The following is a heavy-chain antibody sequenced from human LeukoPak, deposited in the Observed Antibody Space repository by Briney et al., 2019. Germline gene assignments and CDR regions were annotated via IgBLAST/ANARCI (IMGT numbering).Heavy chain of an antibody. D-gene: IGHD5-24*01. J-gene: IGHJ4*02. Sequence: GRSLTLSCATSGFTFTNYGMHWVRRAPGRGLEWVAVIWYDGSNTYYTDSAKGRFTISRDNSKNTLYLQMNSLRVEDTVVYYCTREPVEMATLFSFDYWGQGTLVTVS. CDR3: TREPVEMATLFSFDY. CDR2: IWYDGSNT. CDR1: GFTFTNYG. V-gene: IGHV3-33*01.